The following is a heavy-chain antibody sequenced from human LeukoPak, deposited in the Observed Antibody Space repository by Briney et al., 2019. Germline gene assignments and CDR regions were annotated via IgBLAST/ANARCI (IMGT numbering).Heavy chain of an antibody. Sequence: SETLSLTCTVSGGSISDYYWSWIRQPPGKGLEWIGYIYYSGSTNYNPSLKSRVTMSVDTSKKQVSLKLTSVTAADTAVYYCAREGVVAPLFDPWGQGTLVTVSS. CDR2: IYYSGST. V-gene: IGHV4-59*01. D-gene: IGHD2-15*01. J-gene: IGHJ5*02. CDR1: GGSISDYY. CDR3: AREGVVAPLFDP.